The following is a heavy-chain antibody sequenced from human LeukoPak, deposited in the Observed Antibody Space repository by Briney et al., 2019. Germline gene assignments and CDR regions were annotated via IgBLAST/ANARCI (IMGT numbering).Heavy chain of an antibody. CDR1: AYTFTAYY. CDR2: INPDSGGT. V-gene: IGHV1-2*02. CDR3: ARTFYDTLDSDAFDF. Sequence: GASVKVSCKASAYTFTAYYMHWVRQAPGQGLEWMGWINPDSGGTNNAQKFRGRVTMTRDTSISTAYMELSRLRSDDTAVYYCARTFYDTLDSDAFDFWGQGTMVIVSS. J-gene: IGHJ3*01. D-gene: IGHD2/OR15-2a*01.